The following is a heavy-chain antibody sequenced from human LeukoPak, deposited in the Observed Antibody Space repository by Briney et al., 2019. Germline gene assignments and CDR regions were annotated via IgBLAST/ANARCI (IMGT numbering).Heavy chain of an antibody. V-gene: IGHV4-59*01. CDR3: ARTSSDNSLDP. CDR1: GGSISSYY. CDR2: IYYSGST. Sequence: SETLSLTCTVSGGSISSYYWSWIRQPPGKGLEWIGYIYYSGSTNYNPSLKSRVTISVDTSKNQFSLKLSSVTAADTAVYYCARTSSDNSLDPWGQGTLVTVSS. J-gene: IGHJ5*02.